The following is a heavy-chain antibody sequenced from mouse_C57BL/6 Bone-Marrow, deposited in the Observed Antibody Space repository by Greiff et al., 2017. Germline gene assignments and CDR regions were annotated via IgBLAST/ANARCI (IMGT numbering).Heavy chain of an antibody. CDR3: ARERLSGYFDV. D-gene: IGHD2-2*01. J-gene: IGHJ1*03. V-gene: IGHV1-69*01. Sequence: VQLQQPGAELVMPGASVKLSCKASGYTFTSYWMHWVKQRPGQGLEWIGEIDPSESYTNYNQKFKGKSTLTVDKSSSTAYMQLSSLTSEDSAVYYCARERLSGYFDVWGTGTTVTVSS. CDR1: GYTFTSYW. CDR2: IDPSESYT.